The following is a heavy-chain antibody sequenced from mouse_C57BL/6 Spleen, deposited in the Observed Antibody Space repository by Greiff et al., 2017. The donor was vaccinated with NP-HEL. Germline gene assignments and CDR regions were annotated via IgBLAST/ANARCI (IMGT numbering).Heavy chain of an antibody. CDR2: INPSNGGT. V-gene: IGHV1-53*01. CDR3: AREKALLRRRGYYAMDY. J-gene: IGHJ4*01. CDR1: GYTFTSYW. Sequence: QVQLQQPGTELVKPGASVKLSCKASGYTFTSYWMHWVKQRPGQGLEWIGNINPSNGGTNYNEKFKSKATLTVDKSSSTAYMQLSSLTSEDSAVYYCAREKALLRRRGYYAMDYWGQGTSVTVSS. D-gene: IGHD1-2*01.